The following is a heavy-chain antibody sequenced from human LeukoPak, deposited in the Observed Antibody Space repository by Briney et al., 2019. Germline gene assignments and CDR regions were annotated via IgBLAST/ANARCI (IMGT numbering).Heavy chain of an antibody. CDR2: IAHDGSRK. Sequence: GGSLRLSCAGSGFTFSGYGMHWVRQAPGKGLEWVTGIAHDGSRKHYADSVKGRFTISRDNSRNSLHLQMNSLRAEDTAVYYCARISGSGSYYGPFDYWGQGTLVTVSS. CDR3: ARISGSGSYYGPFDY. D-gene: IGHD3-10*01. J-gene: IGHJ4*02. V-gene: IGHV3-33*05. CDR1: GFTFSGYG.